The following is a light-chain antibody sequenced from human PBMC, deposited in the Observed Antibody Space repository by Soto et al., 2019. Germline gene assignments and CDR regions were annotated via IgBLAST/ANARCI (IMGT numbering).Light chain of an antibody. CDR3: QSYDSSLSGFWV. CDR2: GNS. J-gene: IGLJ3*02. CDR1: SSNIGAGYD. Sequence: VLTQPPSVSGAPGQRVTLSCTGSSSNIGAGYDVHWYQQLPGTAPKLLIYGNSNRPSGVPDRFSGSKSGTSASLAITGLQAEDEADYYCQSYDSSLSGFWVFGGGTKLTVL. V-gene: IGLV1-40*01.